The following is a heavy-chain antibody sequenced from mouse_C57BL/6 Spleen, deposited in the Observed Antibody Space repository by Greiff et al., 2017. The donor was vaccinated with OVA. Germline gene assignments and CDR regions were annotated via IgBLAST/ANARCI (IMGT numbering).Heavy chain of an antibody. V-gene: IGHV1-53*01. CDR3: AREKFGIYDGYYVDFAY. J-gene: IGHJ3*01. CDR1: GYTFTSYW. Sequence: QVQLQQPGTELVKPGASVKLSCKASGYTFTSYWMHWVKQRPGQGLEWIGNINPSNGGTNYNEQFKSKATLTVDKSSSTAYMQLSSLTSEDSAVYYCAREKFGIYDGYYVDFAYWGQGTLVTVSA. D-gene: IGHD2-3*01. CDR2: INPSNGGT.